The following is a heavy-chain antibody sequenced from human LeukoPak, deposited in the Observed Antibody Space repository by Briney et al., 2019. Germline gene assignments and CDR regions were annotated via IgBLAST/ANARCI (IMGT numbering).Heavy chain of an antibody. Sequence: GGSLRLSCAASGFTFSDYTMSWVRQAPGKGLEWVSGISESGVGTNYADSVKGRFTTSRDNSKNTLYLQMNSLRAEDTAVYYCARVTQQLVLGDFDYWGQGTLVTVSS. D-gene: IGHD6-13*01. CDR1: GFTFSDYT. CDR2: ISESGVGT. J-gene: IGHJ4*02. CDR3: ARVTQQLVLGDFDY. V-gene: IGHV3-23*01.